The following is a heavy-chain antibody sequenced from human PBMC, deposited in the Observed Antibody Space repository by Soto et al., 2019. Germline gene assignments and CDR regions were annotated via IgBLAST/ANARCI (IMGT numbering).Heavy chain of an antibody. Sequence: GASVKVSCKASGYTFTIYAMHWVRQAPGQRLEWMGWINAGNGNTKYSQKFQGRVTMTTDTSTNTAYMELRSLRSDDTAVYYCARDLGYCRSGTCYREWFDPWGQGTLVTVSS. CDR2: INAGNGNT. CDR1: GYTFTIYA. J-gene: IGHJ5*02. CDR3: ARDLGYCRSGTCYREWFDP. V-gene: IGHV1-3*01. D-gene: IGHD2-15*01.